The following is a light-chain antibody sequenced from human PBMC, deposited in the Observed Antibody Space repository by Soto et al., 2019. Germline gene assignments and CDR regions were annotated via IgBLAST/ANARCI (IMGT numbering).Light chain of an antibody. CDR3: QQANSFPHT. CDR2: RAS. J-gene: IGKJ4*01. Sequence: DVQMTQSPSSVSASVGDTVTITCRASQGVSSWLAWYQHKPGKAPKLLIYRASTLQSGVPSRFRGSGSGSNFTLTISSLQPEDCATYFCQQANSFPHTFGGGTKVEI. V-gene: IGKV1-12*01. CDR1: QGVSSW.